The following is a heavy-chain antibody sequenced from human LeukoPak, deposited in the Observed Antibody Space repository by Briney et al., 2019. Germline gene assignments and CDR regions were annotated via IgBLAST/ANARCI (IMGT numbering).Heavy chain of an antibody. V-gene: IGHV4-4*07. Sequence: SETLSLTCTVSGGSISSYYWGWIRQPAGKGLEWIGRIYTSGSTNYNPSLKSRVTMSVDTSKNQFSLKLSSVTAADTAVYYCARAPDYGDYANAFDIWGQGTMVTVSS. J-gene: IGHJ3*02. CDR1: GGSISSYY. CDR2: IYTSGST. CDR3: ARAPDYGDYANAFDI. D-gene: IGHD4-17*01.